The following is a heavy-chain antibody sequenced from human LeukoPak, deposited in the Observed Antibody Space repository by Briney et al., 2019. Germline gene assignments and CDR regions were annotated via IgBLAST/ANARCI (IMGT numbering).Heavy chain of an antibody. CDR1: VSSITSTYY. D-gene: IGHD2-8*01. J-gene: IGHJ5*01. Sequence: PSETLSLTCTVSVSSITSTYYWAWFRQPPGKGLEWIATVFQLQTVRTFYNPSLESRVTMSLDTSQNQFSLNLISVTAADTALYFCARVLHAPKFIDSWGHGTLVTVSS. CDR3: ARVLHAPKFIDS. CDR2: VFQLQTVRT. V-gene: IGHV4-38-2*02.